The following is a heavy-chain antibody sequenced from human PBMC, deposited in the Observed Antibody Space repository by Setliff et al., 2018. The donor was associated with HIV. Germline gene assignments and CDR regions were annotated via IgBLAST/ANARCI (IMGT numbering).Heavy chain of an antibody. V-gene: IGHV3-43D*04. CDR3: AKARYSSSWYFIDY. CDR2: ISWDGGST. CDR1: GFTFDDYA. D-gene: IGHD6-13*01. J-gene: IGHJ4*02. Sequence: PGGSLRLSCAASGFTFDDYAMHWVRQAPGKGLEWVSLISWDGGSTYYADSVKGRFTISRDNSKNSLYLQMNSLRAEDTALYYCAKARYSSSWYFIDYWGQGTLVTVSS.